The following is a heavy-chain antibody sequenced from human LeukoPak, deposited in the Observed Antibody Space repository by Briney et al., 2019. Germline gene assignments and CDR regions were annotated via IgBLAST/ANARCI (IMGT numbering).Heavy chain of an antibody. CDR2: IRGSGGDT. CDR1: GFTFSKYA. CDR3: ARPIFGVVTPFDY. J-gene: IGHJ4*02. V-gene: IGHV3-23*01. Sequence: GGSLRLSCAGSGFTFSKYAMMWVRQAPGKGLEWVSAIRGSGGDTEYADSVRGRFTISRDNSKNSLYLQMNSLRAEDTAVYYCARPIFGVVTPFDYWGQGTLVTVSS. D-gene: IGHD3-3*01.